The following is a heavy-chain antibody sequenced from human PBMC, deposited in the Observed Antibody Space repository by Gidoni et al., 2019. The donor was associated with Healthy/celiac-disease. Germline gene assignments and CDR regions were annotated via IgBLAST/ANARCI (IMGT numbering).Heavy chain of an antibody. Sequence: QVQLQQWGAALLKPSETLSLTCAIYGGSYSGYYWGWIRQHPGKGLECIGEINHSRSTNYNPSLKRRVTISVDTSKNQFTRKLSSVTAADTAVYYCARGQDEYSSSSEDYWGQGTLVTVSS. D-gene: IGHD6-6*01. J-gene: IGHJ4*02. CDR1: GGSYSGYY. CDR2: INHSRST. CDR3: ARGQDEYSSSSEDY. V-gene: IGHV4-34*01.